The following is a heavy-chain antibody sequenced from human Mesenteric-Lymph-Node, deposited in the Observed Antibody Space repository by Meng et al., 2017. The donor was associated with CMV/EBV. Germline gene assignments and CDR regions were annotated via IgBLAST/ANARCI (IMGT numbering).Heavy chain of an antibody. V-gene: IGHV3-21*01. J-gene: IGHJ4*02. D-gene: IGHD4-11*01. CDR1: GFSFSGYA. CDR2: ISSGGTDM. CDR3: ARHVRYRFDY. Sequence: GGSLRLSCAASGFSFSGYAMHWVRQAPGKGLEWVSSISSGGTDMYYADSVKGRFTVSRDNPKNSLFLQVNSLRAEDTAVYYCARHVRYRFDYWGQGALVTVSS.